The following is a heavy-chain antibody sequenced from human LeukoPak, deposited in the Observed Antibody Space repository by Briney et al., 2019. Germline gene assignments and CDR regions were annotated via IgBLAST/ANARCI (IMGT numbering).Heavy chain of an antibody. CDR2: ISSNGGST. J-gene: IGHJ4*02. CDR3: VQSGSPGMATNAFDY. D-gene: IGHD5-24*01. CDR1: GFTFSNYA. Sequence: GGSLRLSCSASGFTFSNYAMHWVRQAPGKGLEYVSAISSNGGSTYYADSVKGRFTISRDNSKNTLYLPMSSLRAEDTAVYYCVQSGSPGMATNAFDYWGQGTLVTVSS. V-gene: IGHV3-64D*06.